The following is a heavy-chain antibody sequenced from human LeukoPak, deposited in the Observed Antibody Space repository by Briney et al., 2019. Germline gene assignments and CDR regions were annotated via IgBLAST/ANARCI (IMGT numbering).Heavy chain of an antibody. J-gene: IGHJ1*01. V-gene: IGHV4-34*01. CDR1: GGSFSGYY. CDR2: INHSGST. Sequence: ASETLSLTCAVYGGSFSGYYWSWIRQPPGKGLEWIGEINHSGSTNYNPSLKSRVTISVDTSKNQFSLKLSSVTAADTAVYYCARPGYSSSWYGKYFQHWGQGTLVTVSS. CDR3: ARPGYSSSWYGKYFQH. D-gene: IGHD6-13*01.